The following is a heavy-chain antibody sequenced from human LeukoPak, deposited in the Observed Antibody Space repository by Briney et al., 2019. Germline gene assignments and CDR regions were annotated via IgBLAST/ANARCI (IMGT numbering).Heavy chain of an antibody. D-gene: IGHD4/OR15-4a*01. CDR1: GDTFTKYQ. CDR3: ARSLYGEAFDV. J-gene: IGHJ4*02. Sequence: GASVKVSCKASGDTFTKYQFSWVRQAPGQGLEWLGWISASNGNMNYAEKVQDRITVTKDTSTSTVYMGLTSLTSDDTGVYFCARSLYGEAFDVWGQGTLVTVSS. CDR2: ISASNGNM. V-gene: IGHV1-18*01.